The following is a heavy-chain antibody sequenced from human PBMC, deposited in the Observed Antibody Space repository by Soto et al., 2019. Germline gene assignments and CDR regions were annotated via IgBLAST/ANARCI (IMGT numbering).Heavy chain of an antibody. CDR2: MHHTGAA. D-gene: IGHD5-12*01. CDR3: ARHRGDKGYDYFDL. CDR1: GASITGYY. Sequence: SETLSLTCAVSGASITGYYWSWIRQSPGGGLEWIAYMHHTGAADYSPSVKSRVTISPDTSKNQFSLTLMSVTAADTAVYYCARHRGDKGYDYFDLWGQGSPVTVSS. V-gene: IGHV4-59*08. J-gene: IGHJ4*02.